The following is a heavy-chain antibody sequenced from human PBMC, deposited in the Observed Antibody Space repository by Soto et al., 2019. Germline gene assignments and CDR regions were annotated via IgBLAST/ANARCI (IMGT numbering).Heavy chain of an antibody. Sequence: SETLSLTCAVYGGSFSGYYWSWIRQPPGKGLEWIGEINHSGSTNYNPSLKSRVTISVDTSKNQFSLKLSSVTAADTAVYYCARFKVRGVMADYWGQGTLVTVSS. J-gene: IGHJ4*02. CDR3: ARFKVRGVMADY. D-gene: IGHD3-10*01. CDR2: INHSGST. V-gene: IGHV4-34*01. CDR1: GGSFSGYY.